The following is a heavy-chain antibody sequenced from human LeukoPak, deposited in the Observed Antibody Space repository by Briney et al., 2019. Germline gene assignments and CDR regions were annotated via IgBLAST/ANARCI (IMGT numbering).Heavy chain of an antibody. J-gene: IGHJ4*02. CDR2: ISSSSSYI. CDR1: GFTFSSYA. CDR3: ARDKRFLEWLLGAFDY. D-gene: IGHD3-3*01. V-gene: IGHV3-21*01. Sequence: PGGSLRLSCAASGFTFSSYAMSWVRQAPGKGLEWVSSISSSSSYIYYADSVKGRFTISRDNAKNSLYLQMNSLRAEDTAVYYCARDKRFLEWLLGAFDYWGQGTLVTVSS.